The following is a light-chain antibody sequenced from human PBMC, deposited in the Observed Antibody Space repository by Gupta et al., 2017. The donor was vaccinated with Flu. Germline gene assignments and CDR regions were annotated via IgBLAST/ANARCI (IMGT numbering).Light chain of an antibody. CDR3: QQLSTSHSPT. CDR2: DAT. Sequence: EIVLTQSPVTLSLSPGDRVPLSCRASQTVDTSLAWYQHKPGQAPKLLIYDATNSDTGIPARFSGSGSGTGVSLTIIIPKLEDFAVYYCQQLSTSHSPTFGQGTQLEIK. J-gene: IGKJ5*01. CDR1: QTVDTS. V-gene: IGKV3D-11*02.